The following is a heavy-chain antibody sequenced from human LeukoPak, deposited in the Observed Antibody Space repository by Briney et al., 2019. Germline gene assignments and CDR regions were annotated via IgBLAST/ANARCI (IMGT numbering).Heavy chain of an antibody. CDR3: AKERNDCSGGSCYYLDAFDI. V-gene: IGHV3-33*06. D-gene: IGHD2-15*01. Sequence: GGSLRLSCAASGFTFSSYVMHWVRQAPGKGLEWVAVIWYDGSNKYYADSVKGRFTISRDNSKNTLYLQMNSLRAEDTAVYYCAKERNDCSGGSCYYLDAFDIWGQGTMVTVSS. CDR1: GFTFSSYV. J-gene: IGHJ3*02. CDR2: IWYDGSNK.